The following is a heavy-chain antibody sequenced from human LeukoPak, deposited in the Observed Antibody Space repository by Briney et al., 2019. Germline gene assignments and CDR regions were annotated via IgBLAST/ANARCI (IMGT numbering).Heavy chain of an antibody. CDR3: ATVFIAPPDCSSTSCHHNWFDP. V-gene: IGHV1-24*01. D-gene: IGHD2-2*01. CDR2: FDPEDGET. CDR1: GYTLTELS. Sequence: EASVKVSCKVSGYTLTELSMQWVRQAPGKGLEWMGGFDPEDGETIYAQKFQGRVTMTEDTSTDTAYMELSSLRSEDTAVYYCATVFIAPPDCSSTSCHHNWFDPWGQGTLVTVSS. J-gene: IGHJ5*02.